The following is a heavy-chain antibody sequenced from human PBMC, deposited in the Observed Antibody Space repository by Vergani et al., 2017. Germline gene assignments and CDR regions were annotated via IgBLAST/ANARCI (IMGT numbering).Heavy chain of an antibody. V-gene: IGHV1-69*01. Sequence: QVQLVQSGAEVKKPGSSMKVSCKASGGTFSSYAISWVRQAPGQGLEWMGGIIPILGTSNYAQKFQGRVTITADESTSTVYMELRSLRSEDTAVFYCARESLGTTRGQAFDIWGQGTMVTVSS. J-gene: IGHJ3*02. CDR1: GGTFSSYA. CDR2: IIPILGTS. CDR3: ARESLGTTRGQAFDI. D-gene: IGHD2/OR15-2a*01.